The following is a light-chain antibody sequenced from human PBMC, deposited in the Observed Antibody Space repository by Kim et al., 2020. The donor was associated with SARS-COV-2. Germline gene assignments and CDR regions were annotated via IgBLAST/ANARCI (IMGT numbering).Light chain of an antibody. CDR2: DVS. Sequence: GQSVTISCTGASTDVGGYNYVSWYQQHPGKAPKLMIYDVSRRPSGVPDRFSASKSGNTASLTISGLQAEDEADYYCCSYAGGPNWVFGGGTQLTVL. J-gene: IGLJ3*02. CDR3: CSYAGGPNWV. V-gene: IGLV2-11*01. CDR1: STDVGGYNY.